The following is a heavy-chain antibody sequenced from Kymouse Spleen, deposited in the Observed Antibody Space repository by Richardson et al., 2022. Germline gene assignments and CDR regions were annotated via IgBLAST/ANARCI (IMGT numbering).Heavy chain of an antibody. J-gene: IGHJ6*02. CDR3: ARGEDYGSGSSYYYYYGMDV. CDR2: INHSGST. D-gene: IGHD3-10*01. Sequence: QVQLQQWGAGLLKPSETLSLTCAVYGGSFSGYYWSWIRQPPGKGLEWIGEINHSGSTNYNPSLKSRVTISVDTSKNQFSLKLSSVTAADTAVYYCARGEDYGSGSSYYYYYGMDVWGQGTTVTVSS. CDR1: GGSFSGYY. V-gene: IGHV4-34*01.